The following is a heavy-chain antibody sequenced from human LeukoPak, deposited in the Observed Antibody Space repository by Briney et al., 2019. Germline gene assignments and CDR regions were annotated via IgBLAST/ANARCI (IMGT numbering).Heavy chain of an antibody. V-gene: IGHV3-48*01. CDR3: AKDFRIGYSAHFDY. CDR1: GFTFSSYS. D-gene: IGHD2-21*01. J-gene: IGHJ4*02. Sequence: GGSLRLSCAASGFTFSSYSMNWVRQAPGKGLEWVSYISSSSSTIYYADSVKGRFTISRDNAKNTLYLQMDSLRGEDTAVYYCAKDFRIGYSAHFDYWGQGALVTVSS. CDR2: ISSSSSTI.